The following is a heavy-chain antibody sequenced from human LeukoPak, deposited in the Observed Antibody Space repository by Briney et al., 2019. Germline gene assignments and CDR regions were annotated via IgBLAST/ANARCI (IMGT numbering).Heavy chain of an antibody. CDR1: GFTFSSYE. V-gene: IGHV3-48*03. CDR3: AKVATWTYFDS. CDR2: ISSSGSSI. J-gene: IGHJ4*02. Sequence: PGGSLRLSCAASGFTFSSYEMNWVRQAPGKGLEWVSYISSSGSSIYYADSVKGRFTISRDNSQNTLYLQMNSLRADDTAVYYCAKVATWTYFDSWGQGTLVTVSS. D-gene: IGHD3/OR15-3a*01.